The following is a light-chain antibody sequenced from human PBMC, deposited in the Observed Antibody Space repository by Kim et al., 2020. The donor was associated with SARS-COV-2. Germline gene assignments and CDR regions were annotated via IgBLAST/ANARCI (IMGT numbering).Light chain of an antibody. Sequence: DIQMTQSPSTLSASVGDRVTITCRASQGISIWLAWYQQKPGKAPNLLIYQSSTLESGVPSRFSGSGSGTEFTLTISSLQPDDFATYYCHQYNTYPVTFGGGTKVDI. CDR1: QGISIW. J-gene: IGKJ4*01. V-gene: IGKV1-5*03. CDR3: HQYNTYPVT. CDR2: QSS.